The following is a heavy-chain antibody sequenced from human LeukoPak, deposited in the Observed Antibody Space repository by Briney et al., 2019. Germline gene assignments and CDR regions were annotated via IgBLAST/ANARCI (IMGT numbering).Heavy chain of an antibody. CDR2: TYYRSKWYN. CDR1: GDSVSSNSAA. V-gene: IGHV6-1*01. CDR3: ARESGYSYTSPYYYYYGMDV. Sequence: SQTLPLTCAISGDSVSSNSAAWNWIRQSPSRGLEWLGRTYYRSKWYNDYAVSVKSRITINPDTSKNQFSLQLNSVTPEDTAVYYCARESGYSYTSPYYYYYGMDVWGQGTTVTVSS. D-gene: IGHD5-18*01. J-gene: IGHJ6*02.